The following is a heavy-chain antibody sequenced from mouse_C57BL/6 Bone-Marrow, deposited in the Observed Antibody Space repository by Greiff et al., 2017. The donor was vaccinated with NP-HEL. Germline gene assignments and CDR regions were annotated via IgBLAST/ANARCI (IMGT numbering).Heavy chain of an antibody. J-gene: IGHJ3*01. CDR1: GYTFPSSW. CDR2: IYPGSGST. Sequence: QVQLQQSGAELVKPGASVKMSCKASGYTFPSSWITWVKQRPGQGLEWIGDIYPGSGSTNYNEKFKSKATLTVDTSSSTAYMQLSSLTSEDSAVYYCARRSVAYWGQGTLVTVSA. CDR3: ARRSVAY. V-gene: IGHV1-55*01.